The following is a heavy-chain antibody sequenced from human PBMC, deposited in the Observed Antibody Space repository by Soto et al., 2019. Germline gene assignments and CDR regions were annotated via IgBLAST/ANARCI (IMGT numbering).Heavy chain of an antibody. Sequence: PGGSLRLSCAASGFTVSSNYMSWVRQAPGNGLEWVSVIYSGGSTYYADSVKGRFTISRHNSKNTLYLQMNSLRAEDTAVYYCARDTGDTENSDYDSSGYPRNWGQGTLVTVSS. CDR3: ARDTGDTENSDYDSSGYPRN. CDR1: GFTVSSNY. J-gene: IGHJ4*02. D-gene: IGHD3-22*01. CDR2: IYSGGST. V-gene: IGHV3-53*04.